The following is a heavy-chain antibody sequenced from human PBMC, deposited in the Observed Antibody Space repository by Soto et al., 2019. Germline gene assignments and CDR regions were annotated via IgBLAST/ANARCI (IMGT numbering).Heavy chain of an antibody. V-gene: IGHV3-53*01. CDR3: ARDSVVVAAGYYYYYGMDV. Sequence: GGSLRLSCAASGFTVSSNYMSWVRQAPGKGLEWVSVIYSGGSTYCADSVKGRFTISRDNSKNTLYLQMNSLRAEDTAVYYCARDSVVVAAGYYYYYGMDVWGQGTTVTVSS. CDR2: IYSGGST. D-gene: IGHD2-15*01. CDR1: GFTVSSNY. J-gene: IGHJ6*02.